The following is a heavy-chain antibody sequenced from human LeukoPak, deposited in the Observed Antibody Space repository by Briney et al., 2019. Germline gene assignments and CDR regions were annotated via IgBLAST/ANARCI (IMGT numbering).Heavy chain of an antibody. D-gene: IGHD5-24*01. V-gene: IGHV4-61*02. CDR2: IYTSGST. Sequence: SETLSLTCTVSGGSISSGSYYWSWIRQPAGKGLEWIGRIYTSGSTNYNPSLKSRVTISVDTSKNQFSLKLSSVTAADTAVYYCARLGPDYRRVGYNYADYWGQGTLVTVSS. CDR3: ARLGPDYRRVGYNYADY. J-gene: IGHJ4*02. CDR1: GGSISSGSYY.